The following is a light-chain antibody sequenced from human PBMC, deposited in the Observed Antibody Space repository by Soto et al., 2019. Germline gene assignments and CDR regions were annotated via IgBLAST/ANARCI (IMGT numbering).Light chain of an antibody. Sequence: QSALTQPASVSGSPGQSITISCTGTSSDVGSYNLVSWYQQHPGKAPKLMIYEGSKRPSGVSNRFSGSKSGNTASLTISGLQAEDEADYYCCSYAGSSTPVVFGVVTKLTVL. CDR1: SSDVGSYNL. CDR2: EGS. V-gene: IGLV2-23*01. CDR3: CSYAGSSTPVV. J-gene: IGLJ2*01.